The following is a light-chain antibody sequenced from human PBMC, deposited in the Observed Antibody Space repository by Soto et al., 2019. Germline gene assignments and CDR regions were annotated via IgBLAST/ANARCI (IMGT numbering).Light chain of an antibody. CDR3: QQRNSWPPTWA. Sequence: EVVLTQSPATLSLSPGERATLSCRASQNIGNYLAWYQQKPGQTPSLLVYEASNRATGIPARFSGSGSGTDFTPTISSLQPEDVAIYYCQQRNSWPPTWAFGQGTKVEVK. CDR2: EAS. J-gene: IGKJ1*01. CDR1: QNIGNY. V-gene: IGKV3-11*01.